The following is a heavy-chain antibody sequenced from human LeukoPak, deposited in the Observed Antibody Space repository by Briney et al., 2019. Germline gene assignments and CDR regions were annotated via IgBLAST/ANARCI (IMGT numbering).Heavy chain of an antibody. D-gene: IGHD3-22*01. CDR2: ISSSSSYI. CDR3: ARVGRGDYYDSSGPTDY. Sequence: PGGSLRLTCAASGFTFSSYSMNWVRQAPGKGLEWVSSISSSSSYIYYAGSVKGRFTISRDNAKNSLYLQMNSLRAEDTAVYYCARVGRGDYYDSSGPTDYWGQGTLVTVSS. V-gene: IGHV3-21*01. J-gene: IGHJ4*02. CDR1: GFTFSSYS.